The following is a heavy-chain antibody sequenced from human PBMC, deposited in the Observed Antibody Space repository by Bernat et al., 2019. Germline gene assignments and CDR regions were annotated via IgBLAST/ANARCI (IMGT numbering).Heavy chain of an antibody. CDR3: ANGPKQQLEYYYYYGMDV. CDR2: ISGSGGNT. J-gene: IGHJ6*02. V-gene: IGHV3-23*01. CDR1: GFTFSSYA. D-gene: IGHD6-13*01. Sequence: EVQLLESGGGLVQPGGSLRLSCAASGFTFSSYAMSWVRQAPWKGLEWVSAISGSGGNTYYADSVKGRFTISRDNSKNTLYLQMNSLRAEDTAGYYGANGPKQQLEYYYYYGMDVWGQGTTVTVSS.